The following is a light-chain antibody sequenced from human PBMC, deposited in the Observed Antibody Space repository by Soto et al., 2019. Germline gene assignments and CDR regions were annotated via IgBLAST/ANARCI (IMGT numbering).Light chain of an antibody. J-gene: IGLJ2*01. Sequence: QSALTQPASVSGSPGQSITISCTGTSSDIGGYKYVSWYQHHPGKAPKLMIYDVSNRPSGVSNRFSGSKSGNTASLTISGLQAEDEADYYCSSYTSSSTVVFGGGTKLPS. CDR2: DVS. CDR1: SSDIGGYKY. CDR3: SSYTSSSTVV. V-gene: IGLV2-14*03.